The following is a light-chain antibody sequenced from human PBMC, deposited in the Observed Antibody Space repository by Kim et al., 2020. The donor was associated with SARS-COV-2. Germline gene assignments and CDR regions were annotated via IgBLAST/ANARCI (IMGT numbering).Light chain of an antibody. J-gene: IGKJ2*01. CDR1: QPILYSSDNKNY. V-gene: IGKV4-1*01. CDR3: QQYYTTPMYT. CDR2: WAS. Sequence: DIVMTQSPDSLAVSLGERATINCKSSQPILYSSDNKNYLAWYQQKPGQPPKLLIYWASTRESGVPDRFSGSGSGTDFTLTIDSLQAEDVAVYYCQQYYTTPMYTFGQGTKLEI.